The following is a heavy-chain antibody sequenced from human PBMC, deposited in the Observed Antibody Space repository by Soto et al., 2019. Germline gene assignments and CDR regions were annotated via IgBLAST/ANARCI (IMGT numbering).Heavy chain of an antibody. CDR2: IYYSGST. CDR1: GGSISSGDYY. V-gene: IGHV4-30-4*01. CDR3: AGEDVLLWFGESGTFDY. J-gene: IGHJ4*02. Sequence: PSETLSLTCTVSGGSISSGDYYWSWIRQPPGKGLEWIGYIYYSGSTYYNPSLKSRVTISVDTSKNQFSLKLSSVTAADTAVYYCAGEDVLLWFGESGTFDYWGQGTLVTVSS. D-gene: IGHD3-10*01.